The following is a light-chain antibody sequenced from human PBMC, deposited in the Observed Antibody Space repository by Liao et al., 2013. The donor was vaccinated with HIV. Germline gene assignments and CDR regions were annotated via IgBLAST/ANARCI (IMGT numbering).Light chain of an antibody. CDR3: QTWDTGTGV. CDR1: NIGSKN. Sequence: YVLSQPPSVSVAPGETATVTCGAKNIGSKNVHWYQQKPGQAPVLVISSDTDRPSGIPERFSGSNSGNTATLTISGAQALDEADYYCQTWDTGTGVFGTGTKVTV. J-gene: IGLJ1*01. V-gene: IGLV3-21*01. CDR2: SDT.